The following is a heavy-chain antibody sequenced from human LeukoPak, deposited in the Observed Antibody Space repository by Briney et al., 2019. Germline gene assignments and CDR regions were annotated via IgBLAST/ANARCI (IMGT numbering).Heavy chain of an antibody. CDR3: ARDEYGENWYGY. Sequence: GGSLRLSCAASGFTFSSYSMNWVRQAPGKGLEWVSSISSSSSYIYYADSVKGRFTISRDNAKNSLYLQMNSLRAEDTAVYYCARDEYGENWYGYWGQGTLVTVSS. CDR1: GFTFSSYS. CDR2: ISSSSSYI. J-gene: IGHJ4*02. V-gene: IGHV3-21*01. D-gene: IGHD4/OR15-4a*01.